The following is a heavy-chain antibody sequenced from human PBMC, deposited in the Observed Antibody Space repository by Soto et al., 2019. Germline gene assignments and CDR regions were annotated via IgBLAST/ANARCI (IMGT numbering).Heavy chain of an antibody. Sequence: SETLSLTCTVSGVSISSGDYYWSWIRQPPGKGLEWIAYIYYSGSTSYNPSLKSRVSISLDTSKNQFSLKLSSVTAADTAVYYCARTYDGSGPNSGGYGFDIWGQGTMVTV. J-gene: IGHJ3*02. V-gene: IGHV4-61*08. CDR3: ARTYDGSGPNSGGYGFDI. CDR2: IYYSGST. D-gene: IGHD3-22*01. CDR1: GVSISSGDYY.